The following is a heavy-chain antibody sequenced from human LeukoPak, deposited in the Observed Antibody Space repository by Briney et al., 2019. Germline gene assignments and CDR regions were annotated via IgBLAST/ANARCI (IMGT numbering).Heavy chain of an antibody. Sequence: GGSLRLSCAGSGFSFSSYSMSWVRQAPGKGLEWVSVIYSGGSTYYADSVKGRFTISRDNSKNTLYLQMNSLRAEDTAVYYCAGAGEMGSGYYDAFDIWGQGTMVTVSS. CDR3: AGAGEMGSGYYDAFDI. CDR1: GFSFSSYS. CDR2: IYSGGST. D-gene: IGHD3-22*01. V-gene: IGHV3-66*01. J-gene: IGHJ3*02.